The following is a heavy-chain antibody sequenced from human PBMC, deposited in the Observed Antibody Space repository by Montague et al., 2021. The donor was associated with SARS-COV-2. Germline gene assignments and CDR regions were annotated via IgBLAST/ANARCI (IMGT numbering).Heavy chain of an antibody. CDR1: GASMSGYH. D-gene: IGHD2/OR15-2a*01. J-gene: IGHJ4*01. Sequence: SETLSLTCTVSGASMSGYHWSWIRQPAGKALECIGRIYSNGDTNYNPSLKSRLTMSVDTSGQQFSLKMTSVSAADTAIYYCARGSEYYYHPFDYWGHGNLVTVSS. CDR2: IYSNGDT. CDR3: ARGSEYYYHPFDY. V-gene: IGHV4-4*07.